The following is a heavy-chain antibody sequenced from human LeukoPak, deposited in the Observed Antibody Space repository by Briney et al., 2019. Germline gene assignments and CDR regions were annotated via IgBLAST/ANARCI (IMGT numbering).Heavy chain of an antibody. CDR2: IYYSGST. CDR3: ARGSRIPSLFDP. Sequence: PSETLSLTCTVSSDSISTYYWTWIRQPPGKGLEWIGYIYYSGSTNYNPSLKSRVTISVDTSKNQFSLKLSSVTAADTAVYYCARGSRIPSLFDPWGQGTLVTVSS. D-gene: IGHD2/OR15-2a*01. J-gene: IGHJ5*02. V-gene: IGHV4-59*01. CDR1: SDSISTYY.